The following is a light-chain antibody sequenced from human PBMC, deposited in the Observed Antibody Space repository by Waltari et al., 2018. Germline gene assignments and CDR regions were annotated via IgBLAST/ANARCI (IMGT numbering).Light chain of an antibody. CDR1: QSISSSH. CDR3: QQYDTSPPRFS. J-gene: IGKJ2*03. Sequence: EIVLTQSPGTLSLSPGERATLSCRASQSISSSHLAWYQQKPGQAPTLLIYGTSDRATGIPDRFSGSGSETDFTLTISRLEPEDFALYYCQQYDTSPPRFSFGQGTKLEIK. CDR2: GTS. V-gene: IGKV3-20*01.